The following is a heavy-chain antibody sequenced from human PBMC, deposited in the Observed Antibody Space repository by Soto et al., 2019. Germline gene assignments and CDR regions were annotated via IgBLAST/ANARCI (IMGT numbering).Heavy chain of an antibody. D-gene: IGHD2-2*01. J-gene: IGHJ6*02. Sequence: PGESLKISCKGSGYSFTSYWIGWVRQMPGKGLEWMGIIYPGDSDTRYSPSFQGQVTISADKSISTAYLQWSSLKASDTAMYYCARHGIYCSSTSCYLGPYYYYYGMDVWGQGTTVTASS. CDR3: ARHGIYCSSTSCYLGPYYYYYGMDV. V-gene: IGHV5-51*01. CDR1: GYSFTSYW. CDR2: IYPGDSDT.